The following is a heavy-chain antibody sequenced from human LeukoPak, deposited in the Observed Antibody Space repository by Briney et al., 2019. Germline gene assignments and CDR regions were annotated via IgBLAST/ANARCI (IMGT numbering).Heavy chain of an antibody. CDR1: GLTFSNAW. CDR3: TTDYGAYLDY. J-gene: IGHJ4*02. CDR2: IKSKTDGGTI. D-gene: IGHD4-17*01. Sequence: PGGSLRLSCAASGLTFSNAWMSWVRQAPGKGLEWVARIKSKTDGGTIEYAAPVKCTFTISRDESKNTLYLQMNSLKTKDTAVYYCTTDYGAYLDYWGQGTLVTVSS. V-gene: IGHV3-15*01.